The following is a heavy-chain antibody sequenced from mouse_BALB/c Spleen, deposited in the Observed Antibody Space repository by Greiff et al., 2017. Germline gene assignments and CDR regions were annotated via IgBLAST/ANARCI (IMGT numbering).Heavy chain of an antibody. D-gene: IGHD1-2*01. Sequence: EVQLQESGGGLVKPGGSLKLSCAASGFTFSSYAMSWVRQTPEKRLEWVATISSGGSYTYYPDSVKGRFTISRDNAKNTLYLQMSSLRSEDTAMYYCARRRITTAFDYWGQGTTLTVSS. V-gene: IGHV5-9-3*01. CDR3: ARRRITTAFDY. J-gene: IGHJ2*01. CDR2: ISSGGSYT. CDR1: GFTFSSYA.